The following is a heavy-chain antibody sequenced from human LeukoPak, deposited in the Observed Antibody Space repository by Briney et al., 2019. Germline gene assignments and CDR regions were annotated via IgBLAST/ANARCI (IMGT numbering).Heavy chain of an antibody. V-gene: IGHV3-23*01. D-gene: IGHD1-26*01. Sequence: GGSLRLSCASSGFTFSSYAMSWVRQAPGKGLQWVSTISGSGGSTYYADSVKGRFTISRDNSKNTLYLEMNSLRAEDTAIYYCAKMKGHPLPKYYMDVWGQGTTVTVSS. CDR1: GFTFSSYA. CDR2: ISGSGGST. CDR3: AKMKGHPLPKYYMDV. J-gene: IGHJ6*01.